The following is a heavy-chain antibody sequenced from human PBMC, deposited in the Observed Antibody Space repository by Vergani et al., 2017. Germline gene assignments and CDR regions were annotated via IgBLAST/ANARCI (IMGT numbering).Heavy chain of an antibody. CDR1: GFTFSSYS. CDR3: ARAPVVSGYYYLDY. D-gene: IGHD3-22*01. J-gene: IGHJ4*02. V-gene: IGHV3-48*04. Sequence: EVQLVESGGGLVQPGGSLRLSCAASGFTFSSYSMNWVRQDPGKGLEWVSYISSSSSTIYYADSVKGRFTIARDNAKNSLYLQMNSLRAEDTAVYYCARAPVVSGYYYLDYWGQGTLVTVSS. CDR2: ISSSSSTI.